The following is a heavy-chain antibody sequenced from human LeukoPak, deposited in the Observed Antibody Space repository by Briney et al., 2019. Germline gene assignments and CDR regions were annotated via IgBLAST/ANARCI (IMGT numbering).Heavy chain of an antibody. CDR1: GGSISDFY. Sequence: PSETLSLTCTVSGGSISDFYWSWIRQPAGKGLEWIGRIYISGNTNYNPSLKSRVTMSLDTSKNHFSLRPRSVTAADTAVYYCARNAGDYWGQGTLVTVSS. V-gene: IGHV4-4*07. D-gene: IGHD1-1*01. J-gene: IGHJ4*02. CDR3: ARNAGDY. CDR2: IYISGNT.